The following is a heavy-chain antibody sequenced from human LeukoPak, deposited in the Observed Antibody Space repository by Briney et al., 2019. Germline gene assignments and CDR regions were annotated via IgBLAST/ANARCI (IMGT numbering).Heavy chain of an antibody. CDR3: AGDIVHDAFDI. J-gene: IGHJ3*02. CDR2: IYYSGST. V-gene: IGHV4-59*01. D-gene: IGHD2-15*01. Sequence: YPSETLSLTCTVSGGSISSYYWSWIRQPPGKGLEWIGYIYYSGSTNYNPSLKSRVTISVDTSKNQFSLKLSSVTAADTAVYYCAGDIVHDAFDIWGQGTMVTVSS. CDR1: GGSISSYY.